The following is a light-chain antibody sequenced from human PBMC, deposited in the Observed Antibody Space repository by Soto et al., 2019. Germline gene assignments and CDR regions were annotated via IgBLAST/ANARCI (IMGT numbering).Light chain of an antibody. CDR1: QSVSSSY. CDR2: GAS. Sequence: IVLTQSPGTLSLSPGERATLSCRASQSVSSSYLAWYQQKPGQAPRLLIYGASSRATGIPDRFSGSGSGTEFTLTISSLQPEDFAVYYCQQYNNWPPITFGQGTRLEI. CDR3: QQYNNWPPIT. V-gene: IGKV3-20*01. J-gene: IGKJ5*01.